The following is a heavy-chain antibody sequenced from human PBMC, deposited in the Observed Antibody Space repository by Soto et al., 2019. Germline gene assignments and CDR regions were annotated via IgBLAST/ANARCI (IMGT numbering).Heavy chain of an antibody. CDR3: ARAYYESRDHFMGSPIFDY. D-gene: IGHD3-22*01. Sequence: SETLSLTCAVSGYSISSGYYWGWIRQPPGKGLEWIGSIYHSGSTYYNPSLKSRVTISVDTSKNQFSLKLTSVTAADTAVYYCARAYYESRDHFMGSPIFDYWGQGSLVTVSS. V-gene: IGHV4-38-2*01. CDR1: GYSISSGYY. J-gene: IGHJ4*02. CDR2: IYHSGST.